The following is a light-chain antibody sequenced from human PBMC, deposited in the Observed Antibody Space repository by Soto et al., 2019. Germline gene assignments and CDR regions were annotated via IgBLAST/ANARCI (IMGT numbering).Light chain of an antibody. CDR3: SSHTSTSTPWV. J-gene: IGLJ3*02. CDR1: SSDVGAYKF. CDR2: EVS. Sequence: QSVLTQPASVSGSPGQSITIFCSGTSSDVGAYKFVSWYRHHPGKAPQVMIYEVSNRPSGVSNRFSGSKSGNTASLTISGLQPEDEGDYYCSSHTSTSTPWVFGGGTKLTVL. V-gene: IGLV2-14*01.